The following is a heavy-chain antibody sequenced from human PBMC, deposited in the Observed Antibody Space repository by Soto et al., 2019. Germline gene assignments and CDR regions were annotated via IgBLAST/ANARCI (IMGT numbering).Heavy chain of an antibody. CDR2: IYYSGST. V-gene: IGHV4-30-4*01. Sequence: QVQLQESGPGLVKPSQTLSLTCTVSGGSFSSADYYWTWIRQPPGKGLAWIGYIYYSGSTYYTPSLRSRVTISLDRSKYNFSPNLTSVTAADPAVYDCVSAHGDYHYFGSWVQGTRVAVSS. D-gene: IGHD4-17*01. CDR1: GGSFSSADYY. J-gene: IGHJ4*02. CDR3: VSAHGDYHYFGS.